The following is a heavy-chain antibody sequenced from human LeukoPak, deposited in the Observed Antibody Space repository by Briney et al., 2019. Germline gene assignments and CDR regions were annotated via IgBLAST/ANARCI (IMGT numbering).Heavy chain of an antibody. Sequence: SETLSLTCAVSGGSISSSNWWSWIRQPPGKGLEWIGEINHSGSTNYNPSLKSRVTISVDTSKHQFSLKLSSVTAADTAVYYCAREMATAQDDAFGIWGQGTMVTVSS. J-gene: IGHJ3*02. CDR1: GGSISSSNW. CDR3: AREMATAQDDAFGI. V-gene: IGHV4-4*02. CDR2: INHSGST. D-gene: IGHD5-24*01.